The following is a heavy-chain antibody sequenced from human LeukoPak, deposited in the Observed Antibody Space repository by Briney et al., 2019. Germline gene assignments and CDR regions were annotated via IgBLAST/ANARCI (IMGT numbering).Heavy chain of an antibody. V-gene: IGHV1-8*01. D-gene: IGHD2/OR15-2a*01. CDR2: MNPKRGNT. Sequence: ASVKVSCKASGYTFTSYDINWVRQATGQGLEWMGWMNPKRGNTGYGKRFQGRVTMTRNTSITTAYMELSSLRSEDTAVYYCARGKDCNDAGCHNWFDPWGQGTLVTVSS. CDR3: ARGKDCNDAGCHNWFDP. CDR1: GYTFTSYD. J-gene: IGHJ5*02.